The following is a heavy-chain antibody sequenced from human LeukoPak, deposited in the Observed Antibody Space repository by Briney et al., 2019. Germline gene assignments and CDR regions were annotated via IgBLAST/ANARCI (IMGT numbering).Heavy chain of an antibody. CDR3: AREKIVESVTQFDP. V-gene: IGHV3-23*01. D-gene: IGHD1-26*01. Sequence: GGSLRLSCAASGFTVTRKHMSWVRQAPGKGLEWVSAISGSGGRTYYADSVKGRFTISRDNSKNTLYLQMNSLRAEDTAVYYCAREKIVESVTQFDPWGQGTLVTVSS. J-gene: IGHJ5*02. CDR2: ISGSGGRT. CDR1: GFTVTRKH.